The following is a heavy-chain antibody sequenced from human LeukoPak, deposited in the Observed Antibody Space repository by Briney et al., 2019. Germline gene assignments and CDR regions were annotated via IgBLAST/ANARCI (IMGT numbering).Heavy chain of an antibody. CDR1: GGSISSYY. Sequence: SETLSLTCTVSGGSISSYYWSWIRQPAGKGLEWIGRIYTSGSTNYNPSLKSRVTMSVDTSKNQFSLKLSSVTAADTAVYYCARWITMVRGVDYYYYMDVWGKGTTVTISS. J-gene: IGHJ6*03. CDR2: IYTSGST. D-gene: IGHD3-10*01. V-gene: IGHV4-4*07. CDR3: ARWITMVRGVDYYYYMDV.